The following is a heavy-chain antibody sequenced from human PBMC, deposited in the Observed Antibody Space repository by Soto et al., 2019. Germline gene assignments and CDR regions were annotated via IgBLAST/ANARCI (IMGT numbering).Heavy chain of an antibody. J-gene: IGHJ4*02. V-gene: IGHV1-69*08. CDR1: GGTFSSYT. Sequence: QVQLVQSGAEVKKPGSSVKVSCKASGGTFSSYTISWVRQAPGQGLEWMGRIIPILGITNYAQKFQGRVTITADKSTSTAYMELSSLRSEDTAVYYCARDLVSSRIDYWGQGTLVTVSS. CDR3: ARDLVSSRIDY. CDR2: IIPILGIT. D-gene: IGHD6-13*01.